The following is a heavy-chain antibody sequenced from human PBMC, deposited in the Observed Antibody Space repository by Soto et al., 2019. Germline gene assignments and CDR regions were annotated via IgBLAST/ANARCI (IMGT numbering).Heavy chain of an antibody. J-gene: IGHJ6*02. CDR1: GFTFSSYS. CDR2: ISSSSSYI. Sequence: GGSLRLSCAASGFTFSSYSVNWVRQAPGKGLEWVSSISSSSSYIYYADSVKGRFTISRDNAKNSLYLQMNSLRAEDTAVYYCARGPSGSYYYGMDVWGQGTTVTVSS. CDR3: ARGPSGSYYYGMDV. D-gene: IGHD2-15*01. V-gene: IGHV3-21*01.